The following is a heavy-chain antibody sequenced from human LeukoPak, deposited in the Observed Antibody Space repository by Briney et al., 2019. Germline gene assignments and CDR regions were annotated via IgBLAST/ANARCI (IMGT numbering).Heavy chain of an antibody. CDR1: RYTFTGYY. D-gene: IGHD2/OR15-2a*01. J-gene: IGHJ5*02. V-gene: IGHV1-2*02. CDR3: ARIGKKYYNWFDP. Sequence: ASVKVSCKASRYTFTGYYMHWVRQAPGQGLEWMGWINPNSGGTNYAQKFQGRVTMTRDTSISTAYMELSRLRSDDTAVYYCARIGKKYYNWFDPWGQGTLVTVSS. CDR2: INPNSGGT.